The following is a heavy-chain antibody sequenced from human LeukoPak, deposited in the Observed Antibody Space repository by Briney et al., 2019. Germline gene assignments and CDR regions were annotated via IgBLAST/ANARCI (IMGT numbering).Heavy chain of an antibody. V-gene: IGHV4-34*01. D-gene: IGHD3-10*01. Sequence: SETLSLTCAVYGGSFSGYYWSWIRQPPGKGLEWIGEINHSGSTNYNPSLKSRVTISVDTSKNQFSLKLSSVTAADTAVYYCARPSSMVRGQTGYFVYWGQGTLVTVSS. J-gene: IGHJ4*02. CDR2: INHSGST. CDR3: ARPSSMVRGQTGYFVY. CDR1: GGSFSGYY.